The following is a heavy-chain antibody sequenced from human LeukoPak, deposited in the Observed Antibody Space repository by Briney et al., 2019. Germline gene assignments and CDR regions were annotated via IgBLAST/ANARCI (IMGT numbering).Heavy chain of an antibody. CDR3: DYPGN. CDR2: ITGDSSSI. V-gene: IGHV3-48*03. Sequence: GGSLRLSCAASGFTFGSSEIKWMRQPPGGGPQCVSSITGDSSSIHYADSVKGRFTISRERDSGKILVYLDMNSLRDEDTGVYYCDYPGNWGPGTLVTVSS. CDR1: GFTFGSSE. J-gene: IGHJ1*01. D-gene: IGHD5-12*01.